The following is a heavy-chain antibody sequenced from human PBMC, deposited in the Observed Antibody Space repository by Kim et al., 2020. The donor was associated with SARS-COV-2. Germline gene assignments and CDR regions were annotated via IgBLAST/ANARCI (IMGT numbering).Heavy chain of an antibody. CDR1: GGSFSGYY. CDR2: INHSGST. Sequence: SETLSLTCAVYGGSFSGYYWSWIRQPPGKGLEWIGEINHSGSTNYNPSLKSRVTISVDTSKNQFSLKLSSVTAADTAVYYCARVRSLLYCSGGSCNGELDYWGQGTLVTVSS. D-gene: IGHD2-15*01. J-gene: IGHJ4*02. CDR3: ARVRSLLYCSGGSCNGELDY. V-gene: IGHV4-34*01.